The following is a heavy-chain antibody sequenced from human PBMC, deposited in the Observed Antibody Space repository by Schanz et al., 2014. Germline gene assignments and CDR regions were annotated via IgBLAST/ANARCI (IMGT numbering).Heavy chain of an antibody. CDR3: ARHGGMPYYHMDV. CDR2: ISYSGST. D-gene: IGHD3-16*01. V-gene: IGHV4-30-4*08. CDR1: GASISSRDFY. J-gene: IGHJ6*02. Sequence: QVQLQESGPGLVKPSQTLSLTCTVSGASISSRDFYWSWIHQFPGKGLEWIGYISYSGSTSFNPSLKSRLTMSVDTSKNQFSLRLSSVTAADTAVYYCARHGGMPYYHMDVWGQGTTVTDSS.